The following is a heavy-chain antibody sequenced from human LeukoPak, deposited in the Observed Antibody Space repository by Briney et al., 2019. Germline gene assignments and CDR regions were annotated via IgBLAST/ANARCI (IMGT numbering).Heavy chain of an antibody. CDR1: GFTFSDYY. V-gene: IGHV3-11*01. CDR2: ISSSGSTI. Sequence: PGGSLRLSCAAYGFTFSDYYMSWIRQAPGKGLEWVSYISSSGSTIYYADSVKGRFTISRDNAKNSLYLQMNSLRAEDTAVYYCARDRNIDSSGYYGDWGQGTLVTVSS. J-gene: IGHJ4*02. CDR3: ARDRNIDSSGYYGD. D-gene: IGHD3-22*01.